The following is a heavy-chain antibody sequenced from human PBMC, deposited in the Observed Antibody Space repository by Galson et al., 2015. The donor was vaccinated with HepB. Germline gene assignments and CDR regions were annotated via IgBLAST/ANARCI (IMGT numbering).Heavy chain of an antibody. Sequence: SLRLSCAASGFTFSSYAMHWVRQAPGKGLEWVAVISYDGSNKYYADSVKGRFTITRDNPKNTLYLQMNSLRAEDTAVYYCARSGSGSYYLDYFDYWGQGTLVTVSS. V-gene: IGHV3-30*04. J-gene: IGHJ4*02. CDR3: ARSGSGSYYLDYFDY. CDR2: ISYDGSNK. D-gene: IGHD3-10*01. CDR1: GFTFSSYA.